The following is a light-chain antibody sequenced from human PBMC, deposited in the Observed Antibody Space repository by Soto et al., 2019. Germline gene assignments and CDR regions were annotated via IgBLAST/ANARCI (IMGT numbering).Light chain of an antibody. CDR1: QSINSN. CDR3: QRYTDWPIT. J-gene: IGKJ5*01. Sequence: EVFMTHSPATLSVSPGDRATLSCMASQSINSNLAWYQQPPGQAPRLLIYAASTRATAVPDRFSGSGSGTDFTLTITSLQADDCAVYCCQRYTDWPITFGEGTRLEIK. CDR2: AAS. V-gene: IGKV3-15*01.